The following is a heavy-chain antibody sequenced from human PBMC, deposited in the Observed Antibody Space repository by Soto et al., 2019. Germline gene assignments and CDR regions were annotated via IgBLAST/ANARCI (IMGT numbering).Heavy chain of an antibody. V-gene: IGHV3-30-3*01. CDR2: ISFDGSNQ. Sequence: QVQLVESGGGVVQPGRSLRLSCAASGFTFSHYAIHWVRQAPGTGLEWVAVISFDGSNQYYTDSVKGRLTISRDNSKNTLYLQVNSLRTEDTAMYYCARSAPYYPLDYWGQGTLVTVSS. D-gene: IGHD3-22*01. CDR1: GFTFSHYA. J-gene: IGHJ4*02. CDR3: ARSAPYYPLDY.